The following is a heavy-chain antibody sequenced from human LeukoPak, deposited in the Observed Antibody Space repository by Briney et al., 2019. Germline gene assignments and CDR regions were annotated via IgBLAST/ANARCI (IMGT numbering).Heavy chain of an antibody. V-gene: IGHV4-61*02. Sequence: PSETLSLTCTVSGGSISSGSYYWSWIRQPAGKGLEWIGRIYTSGGTNYNPSLKSRVTISVDTSKNQFSLKLSSVTAADTAVYYCASQDGYNPYYFDYWGQGTLVTVSS. CDR2: IYTSGGT. CDR3: ASQDGYNPYYFDY. CDR1: GGSISSGSYY. J-gene: IGHJ4*02. D-gene: IGHD5-24*01.